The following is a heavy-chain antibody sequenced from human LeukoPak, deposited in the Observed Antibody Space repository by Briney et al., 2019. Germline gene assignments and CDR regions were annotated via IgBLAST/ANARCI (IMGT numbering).Heavy chain of an antibody. CDR2: IYTSGST. V-gene: IGHV4-61*02. CDR3: ASNYDSSGSDY. D-gene: IGHD3-22*01. Sequence: PSETLSLTCTVSGGSVRSGNYYWSWIRQPAGKGLEWIGRIYTSGSTNYNPSLKSRVTMSVDTSKNQFSLKLSSVTAADTAVYYCASNYDSSGSDYWGQGTLVTVSS. J-gene: IGHJ4*02. CDR1: GGSVRSGNYY.